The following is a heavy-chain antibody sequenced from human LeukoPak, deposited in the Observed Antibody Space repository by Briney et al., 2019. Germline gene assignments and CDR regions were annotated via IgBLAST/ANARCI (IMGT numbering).Heavy chain of an antibody. CDR2: ISAYNGNT. Sequence: GASVKVSCKASGYTFTSYGISWVRQAPGQGLEWMGWISAYNGNTNYAQKLQGRVTMTTDTSTSTAYMELRSLRSDDAAVYYCARVVWYYYGSGSYYNVPRYFDYWGQGTLVTVSS. CDR3: ARVVWYYYGSGSYYNVPRYFDY. J-gene: IGHJ4*02. D-gene: IGHD3-10*01. CDR1: GYTFTSYG. V-gene: IGHV1-18*01.